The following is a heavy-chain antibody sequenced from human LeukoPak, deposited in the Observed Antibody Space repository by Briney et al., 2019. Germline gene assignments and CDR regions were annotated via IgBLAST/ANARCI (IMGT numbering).Heavy chain of an antibody. V-gene: IGHV1-18*01. CDR2: ISAYSGNT. CDR1: GYTFTSYG. J-gene: IGHJ5*02. Sequence: ASVKVSCKASGYTFTSYGISWVRQAPGQGLEWMGWISAYSGNTNYAQKLQGRVTMTTDTSTSTAYMELRSLRSDDTAVYYCARESRAYGGNPASPWGQGTLVTVSS. CDR3: ARESRAYGGNPASP. D-gene: IGHD4-23*01.